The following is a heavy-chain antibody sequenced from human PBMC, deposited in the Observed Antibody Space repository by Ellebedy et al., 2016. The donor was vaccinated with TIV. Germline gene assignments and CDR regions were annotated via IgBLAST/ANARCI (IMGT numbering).Heavy chain of an antibody. CDR3: ARGSSSYPDY. CDR2: ISSTGSYI. V-gene: IGHV3-21*01. J-gene: IGHJ4*02. Sequence: GESLKISCAASGFTFHSYSMNWVRQPPGKGLEWVSSISSTGSYIDYADSVKGRFTISRDNAKNSLYLQMNSLRAEDTAVYYCARGSSSYPDYWGQGTLVTVSS. D-gene: IGHD6-6*01. CDR1: GFTFHSYS.